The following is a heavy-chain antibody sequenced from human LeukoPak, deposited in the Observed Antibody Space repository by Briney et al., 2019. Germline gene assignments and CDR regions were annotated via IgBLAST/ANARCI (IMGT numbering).Heavy chain of an antibody. J-gene: IGHJ4*02. D-gene: IGHD1-14*01. CDR1: GFTFNNYA. V-gene: IGHV3-23*01. CDR3: AKEQDNLLLLSHFDS. Sequence: GGSLRLSCAASGFTFNNYAMNWVRQTPGKGLQWVSAVSGDGQRTFYADSVKGRFTIFRDNSMNTLGLQMNSLRVEDTAVYYCAKEQDNLLLLSHFDSWGQGILVTVSA. CDR2: VSGDGQRT.